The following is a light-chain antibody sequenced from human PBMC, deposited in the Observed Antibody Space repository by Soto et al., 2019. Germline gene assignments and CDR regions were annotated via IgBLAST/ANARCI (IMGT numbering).Light chain of an antibody. CDR3: QSYDNSLSQVV. CDR1: SSNIGSFYD. Sequence: QSVLTQPPSVSGAPGQRVTIPCTGSSSNIGSFYDVHWYQQLPGTVPKLLTYGDNNRPSGVPDRFSGSKSGTSASLAITGLQAEDEADYYCQSYDNSLSQVVFGGGTQLTVL. CDR2: GDN. J-gene: IGLJ2*01. V-gene: IGLV1-40*01.